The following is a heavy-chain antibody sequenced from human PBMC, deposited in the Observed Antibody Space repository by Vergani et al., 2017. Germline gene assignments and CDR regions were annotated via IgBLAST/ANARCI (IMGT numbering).Heavy chain of an antibody. J-gene: IGHJ2*01. CDR3: TRAGDFEVYFDL. D-gene: IGHD4-17*01. CDR2: IRSKANSYAT. CDR1: GFTFSGSA. Sequence: EVQLVESGGGLVKPGGSLRLSCAASGFTFSGSAMHWVRQASGKGLEWVGRIRSKANSYATAYAASVKGRFTISRDDSKNTAYLQMNSLKTEDTAVYYCTRAGDFEVYFDLWGRGTLVTVSS. V-gene: IGHV3-73*01.